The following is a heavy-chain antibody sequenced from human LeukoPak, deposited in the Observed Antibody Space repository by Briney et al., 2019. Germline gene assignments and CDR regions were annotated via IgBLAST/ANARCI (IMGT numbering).Heavy chain of an antibody. CDR3: AKGDYYDSSGYPDY. Sequence: GGSLRLSCAASGFTFSSYAMSWVRQAPGKGLEWVSAISGSGGSTCYADSVKGRFTISRDNSKNTLYLQMNSLRAEDTAVYYCAKGDYYDSSGYPDYWGQGTLVTVSS. J-gene: IGHJ4*02. D-gene: IGHD3-22*01. CDR1: GFTFSSYA. CDR2: ISGSGGST. V-gene: IGHV3-23*01.